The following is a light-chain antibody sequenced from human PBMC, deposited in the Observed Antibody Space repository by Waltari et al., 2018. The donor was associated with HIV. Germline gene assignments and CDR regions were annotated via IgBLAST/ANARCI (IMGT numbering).Light chain of an antibody. CDR2: AGN. Sequence: QSALTQPPSVSGAPGQTVTISCTRTPSTIEADSDLHWHTPFHGVAHTLLISAGNKRPSGVPHRFSVSKSGNSASLTITGLQADDEAEYYCQSHDDFVGSREFGGG. CDR1: PSTIEADSD. V-gene: IGLV1-40*01. CDR3: QSHDDFVGSRE. J-gene: IGLJ2*01.